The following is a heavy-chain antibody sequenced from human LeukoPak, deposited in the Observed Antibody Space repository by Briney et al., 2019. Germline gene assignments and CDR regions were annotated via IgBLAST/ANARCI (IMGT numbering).Heavy chain of an antibody. CDR2: IIPIFGTA. Sequence: SVKVSCKDSGNIFNTYGFSWVRQAPGQGLEWMGGIIPIFGTANYAQKFQGRVTITTDESTSTAYMELSSLRSEDTAVYYCARHRTTGNSRLSFEYWGQGTLVTVSS. CDR3: ARHRTTGNSRLSFEY. J-gene: IGHJ4*02. CDR1: GNIFNTYG. D-gene: IGHD2/OR15-2a*01. V-gene: IGHV1-69*05.